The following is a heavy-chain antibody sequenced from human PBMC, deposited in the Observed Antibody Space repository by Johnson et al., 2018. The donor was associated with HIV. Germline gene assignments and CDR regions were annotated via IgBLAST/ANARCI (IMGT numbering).Heavy chain of an antibody. Sequence: VQLVESGGGVVQPGGSLRLSCAASGLAFSSYGMNWVRQAPGKGLEWVSGINWDGGSTGYADSVKGRFTISRDNAKNCLYLQMNSLRAEDTAVYYCASWPHGSGSYQIDIWGQGTMVTVSS. CDR2: INWDGGST. J-gene: IGHJ3*02. V-gene: IGHV3-20*04. CDR3: ASWPHGSGSYQIDI. CDR1: GLAFSSYG. D-gene: IGHD3-10*01.